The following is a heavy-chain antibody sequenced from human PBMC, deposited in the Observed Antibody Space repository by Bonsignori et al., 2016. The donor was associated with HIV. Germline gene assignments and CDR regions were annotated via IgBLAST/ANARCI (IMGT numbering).Heavy chain of an antibody. CDR1: GFTFSSYA. CDR2: ISGSGGST. CDR3: ECYYYDSSGYYPSFVYFDY. D-gene: IGHD3-22*01. Sequence: GGSLRLSCAASGFTFSSYAMSWVRQAPGKGLEWVSAISGSGGSTYYADSVKGRFTISRDNSKNTLYLQMNSLRAEDTAVYYCECYYYDSSGYYPSFVYFDYWGQGTLVTVSS. V-gene: IGHV3-23*01. J-gene: IGHJ4*02.